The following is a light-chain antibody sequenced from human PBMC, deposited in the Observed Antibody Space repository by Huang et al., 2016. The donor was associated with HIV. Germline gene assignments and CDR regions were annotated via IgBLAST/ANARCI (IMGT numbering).Light chain of an antibody. Sequence: EVVLTQSPGTLSLSPGKRVALSCRPSETIASNYLAWYRQSPGQAPWLLIYGASNRATDTPDRFSGSGSWTDFTLTITKLEPEDSAVYYCQQYGTSPLTFGQGTRVEIK. CDR1: ETIASNY. CDR3: QQYGTSPLT. J-gene: IGKJ1*01. CDR2: GAS. V-gene: IGKV3-20*01.